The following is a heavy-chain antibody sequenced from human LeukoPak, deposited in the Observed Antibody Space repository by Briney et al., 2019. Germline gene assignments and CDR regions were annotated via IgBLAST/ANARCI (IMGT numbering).Heavy chain of an antibody. CDR1: GYTLTAYY. Sequence: GASVKVSCKASGYTLTAYYMHRVRQAPGQGLEWMGWINPNSGVTNSAQKFQGSITLTRDTSISTAYMELNSLTSDDTAVYFCARGGAAGTRVYFIDYWGQGTLVTVSS. CDR3: ARGGAAGTRVYFIDY. J-gene: IGHJ4*02. D-gene: IGHD6-13*01. V-gene: IGHV1-2*02. CDR2: INPNSGVT.